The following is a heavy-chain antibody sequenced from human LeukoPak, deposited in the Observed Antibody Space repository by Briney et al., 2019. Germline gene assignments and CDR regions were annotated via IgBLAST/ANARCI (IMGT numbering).Heavy chain of an antibody. V-gene: IGHV4-59*01. CDR2: IYYSGST. J-gene: IGHJ6*02. Sequence: SETLSLTCTVSGXSISNYYWSWIRQFPGKGLEWIGYIYYSGSTNYNPSLKSRVTISIDTSKSQFSLKLSSVTAADTAVYYCARAGYSTGWSGGRYYSYGLDVWGQGTTITVSS. CDR1: GXSISNYY. D-gene: IGHD6-19*01. CDR3: ARAGYSTGWSGGRYYSYGLDV.